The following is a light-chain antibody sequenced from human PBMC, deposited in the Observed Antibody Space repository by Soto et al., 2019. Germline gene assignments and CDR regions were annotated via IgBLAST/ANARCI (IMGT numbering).Light chain of an antibody. CDR1: QSVSSN. CDR2: GAS. CDR3: QQCNNWPLT. J-gene: IGKJ1*01. Sequence: EIVMTQSPATLSVSPGERATLSCRASQSVSSNLAWYQQKPGQAPRLLIYGASTRATGIPARFSGSGSGTEFTLTISSLQSEDFAVYYCQQCNNWPLTFGQG. V-gene: IGKV3-15*01.